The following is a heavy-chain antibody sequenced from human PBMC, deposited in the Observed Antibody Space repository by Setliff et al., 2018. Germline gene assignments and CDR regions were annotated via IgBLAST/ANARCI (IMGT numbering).Heavy chain of an antibody. CDR1: GGSMTSYY. CDR2: IFYSGNT. Sequence: SETLSLTCTVSGGSMTSYYWTWIRQPPGEGLEWIGYIFYSGNTEYNPSLKSRVTISVDTSKSQFSLKLSSVAAADTAVYYCARGDSSGNNYPVLDYWGQGSLVTVS. J-gene: IGHJ4*02. V-gene: IGHV4-59*12. D-gene: IGHD1-26*01. CDR3: ARGDSSGNNYPVLDY.